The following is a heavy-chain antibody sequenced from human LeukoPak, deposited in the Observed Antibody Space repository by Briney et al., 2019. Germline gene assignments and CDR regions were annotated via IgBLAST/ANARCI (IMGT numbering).Heavy chain of an antibody. V-gene: IGHV3-48*01. D-gene: IGHD6-19*01. CDR1: GFTFSSYS. CDR3: AKNPNRSGWYQDY. J-gene: IGHJ4*02. Sequence: GGSLRLSCAASGFTFSSYSMNWVRQAPGKGLEWVSYISSSSSTIYYADSVKGRFTISRDNSKNTLYLQKNSLTAEDTAVYYCAKNPNRSGWYQDYWGQGTLVTVSS. CDR2: ISSSSSTI.